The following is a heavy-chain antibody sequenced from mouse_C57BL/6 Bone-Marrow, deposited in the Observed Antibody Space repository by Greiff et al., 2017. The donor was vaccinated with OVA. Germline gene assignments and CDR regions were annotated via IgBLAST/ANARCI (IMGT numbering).Heavy chain of an antibody. V-gene: IGHV1-15*01. Sequence: VQLVESGAELVRPGASVTLSCKASGYTFTDYEMHWVKQTPVHGLEWIGAIDPETGGTAYNQKFKGKAILTADKSSSTAYMELRSLTSEDSAVYYCTVNWDVDWYFDVWGTGTTVTVSS. J-gene: IGHJ1*03. CDR2: IDPETGGT. D-gene: IGHD4-1*02. CDR1: GYTFTDYE. CDR3: TVNWDVDWYFDV.